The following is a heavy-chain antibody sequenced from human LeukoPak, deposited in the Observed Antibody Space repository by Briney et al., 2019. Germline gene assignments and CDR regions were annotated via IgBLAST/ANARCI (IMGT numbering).Heavy chain of an antibody. CDR2: IIPVFDTA. V-gene: IGHV1-69*13. Sequence: ASVKVSCKASGGSFRTFAFTWVRQAPGQGLECLGGIIPVFDTANYAQKFEGRVTMTADASTSTAYMELSSLRSEDTAVYYCARGDQLLTDYYYYYMDVWGKGTTVTVSS. J-gene: IGHJ6*03. CDR1: GGSFRTFA. CDR3: ARGDQLLTDYYYYYMDV. D-gene: IGHD2-2*01.